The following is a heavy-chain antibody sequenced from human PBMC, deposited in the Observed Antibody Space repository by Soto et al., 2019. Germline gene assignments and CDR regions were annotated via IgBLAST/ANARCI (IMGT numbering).Heavy chain of an antibody. V-gene: IGHV1-69*13. D-gene: IGHD3-9*01. CDR1: GVTFSSYA. J-gene: IGHJ3*02. CDR2: IIPIFGTA. Sequence: ASVKVSCKASGVTFSSYAISWERQAPGQGLEWMGGIIPIFGTANYAQKFQGRVTITADESTSTAYMELSSLRSEDTAVYYCARDRAGTVYDILTGYYDAFDIWGQGTMVTVSS. CDR3: ARDRAGTVYDILTGYYDAFDI.